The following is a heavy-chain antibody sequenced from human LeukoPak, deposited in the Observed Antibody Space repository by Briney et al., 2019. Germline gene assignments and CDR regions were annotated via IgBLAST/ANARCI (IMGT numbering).Heavy chain of an antibody. D-gene: IGHD5-24*01. J-gene: IGHJ4*02. V-gene: IGHV4-30-2*01. CDR3: ARKVATINPFDY. CDR2: IYHSGTT. CDR1: GAFIRGGGVY. Sequence: SQTLSLTCTVSGAFIRGGGVYWSWIRQPPGKGLEWIGYIYHSGTTYYSPSLKSRVTISIDTSKNQFSLELTAMTAADTAVYYCARKVATINPFDYWGQGTLVTVSS.